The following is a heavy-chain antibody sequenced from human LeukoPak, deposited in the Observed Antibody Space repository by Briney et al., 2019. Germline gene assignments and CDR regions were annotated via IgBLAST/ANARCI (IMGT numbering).Heavy chain of an antibody. D-gene: IGHD6-19*01. CDR1: GFTFSSYA. Sequence: GGSLRLSCAASGFTFSSYAMSWVRQAPGKGLEWVSAISGSGGSTYYADSVKGRFTISRDNSKNTLYLQMNSLRAGDTAVYYCAKATYSSGWYQDHWGQGTLVTVSS. V-gene: IGHV3-23*01. CDR2: ISGSGGST. CDR3: AKATYSSGWYQDH. J-gene: IGHJ4*02.